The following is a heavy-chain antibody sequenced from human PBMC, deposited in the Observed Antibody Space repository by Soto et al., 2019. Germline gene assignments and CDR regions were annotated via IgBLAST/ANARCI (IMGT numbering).Heavy chain of an antibody. CDR2: IYYSGST. V-gene: IGHV4-59*01. CDR3: ARDRSSWYGGDYYYGMDV. J-gene: IGHJ6*02. D-gene: IGHD6-13*01. Sequence: PSETLSLTCTVSGGSTSSYYWSWIRQPPGKGLEWIGYIYYSGSTNYNSSLKSRVTISVDTSKNQFSLKLSSVTAADTAVYYCARDRSSWYGGDYYYGMDVWGQGTTVTVSS. CDR1: GGSTSSYY.